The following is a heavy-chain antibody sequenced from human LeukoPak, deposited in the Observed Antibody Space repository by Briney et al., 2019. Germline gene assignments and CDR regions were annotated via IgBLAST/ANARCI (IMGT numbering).Heavy chain of an antibody. D-gene: IGHD1-26*01. Sequence: GASLKISCKGSGYSFATYWIGWVRQMPGKGLEWMGIIYPGDSDIRYSPSIQGQVSISADKSISTAYLQWSSLKASDTAMYYCAIRYSGSYHDYWGQGTLVTVSS. CDR2: IYPGDSDI. J-gene: IGHJ4*02. CDR1: GYSFATYW. V-gene: IGHV5-51*01. CDR3: AIRYSGSYHDY.